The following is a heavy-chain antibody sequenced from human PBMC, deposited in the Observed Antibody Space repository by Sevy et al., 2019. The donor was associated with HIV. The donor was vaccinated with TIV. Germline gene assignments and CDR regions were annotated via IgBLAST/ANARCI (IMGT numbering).Heavy chain of an antibody. D-gene: IGHD2-2*01. CDR3: ARDGGCSSTSCLLYFDS. CDR2: ISGRSSYI. CDR1: GFTFSDYY. J-gene: IGHJ4*02. V-gene: IGHV3-21*06. Sequence: GGSLRLSCAASGFTFSDYYMNWVRQAPGKGLEWVSSISGRSSYIHYADSVRGRFTISRDNGKNSLYMQMNSLGSDDTAVYFCARDGGCSSTSCLLYFDSWGQGALVTVSS.